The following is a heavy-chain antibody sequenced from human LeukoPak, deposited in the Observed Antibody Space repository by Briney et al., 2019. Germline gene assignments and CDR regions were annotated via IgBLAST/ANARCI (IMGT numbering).Heavy chain of an antibody. V-gene: IGHV4-4*07. CDR2: IYTSGST. CDR1: GGFISSYY. CDR3: ARAPYSSSWMVWGGDYFDY. Sequence: PSETLSLTCTVSGGFISSYYWSWVRQPAGKGLEWIGRIYTSGSTKYNPSLTSRVTISVDKSKNQFSLKLSSVTAADTSVHYCARAPYSSSWMVWGGDYFDYWGQGTLVTVSS. D-gene: IGHD6-13*01. J-gene: IGHJ4*02.